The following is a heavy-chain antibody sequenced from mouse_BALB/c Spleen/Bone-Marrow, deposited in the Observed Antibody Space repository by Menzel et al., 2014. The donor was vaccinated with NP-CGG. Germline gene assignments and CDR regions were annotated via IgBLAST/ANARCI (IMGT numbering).Heavy chain of an antibody. V-gene: IGHV2-9*02. CDR2: IWAGGST. CDR3: ARVIRYESYFDY. D-gene: IGHD2-14*01. CDR1: GFSLTSYG. Sequence: MKVVESGPGLVAPSQSLSITCTVSGFSLTSYGVHWVRQPPGKGLEWLGVIWAGGSTNYNSALMSRLSISKDNSKSQVFLKMNSLQTDDTAMYYCARVIRYESYFDYWGQGTTLTVSS. J-gene: IGHJ2*01.